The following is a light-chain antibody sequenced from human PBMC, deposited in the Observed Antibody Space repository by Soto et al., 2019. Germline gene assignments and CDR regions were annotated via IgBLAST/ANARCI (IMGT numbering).Light chain of an antibody. CDR2: SND. CDR1: NANIGNNF. Sequence: QSVLTQPPSASGTPGQRVTISCSGRNANIGNNFVCWYQQLPGTAPKLLIYSNDQRPSGVPDRFSGSKSGTSASLAISGLRSEDQADYYCLAWDDSLSGLVFGTVTKLTVL. J-gene: IGLJ1*01. CDR3: LAWDDSLSGLV. V-gene: IGLV1-47*02.